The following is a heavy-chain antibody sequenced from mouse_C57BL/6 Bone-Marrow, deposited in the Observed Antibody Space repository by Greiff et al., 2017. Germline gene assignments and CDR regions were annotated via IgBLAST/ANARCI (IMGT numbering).Heavy chain of an antibody. D-gene: IGHD2-5*01. Sequence: VQLQQSGAELVRPGASVKLSCTASGFNIKDDYMHWVKQRPEQGLEWIGWIDPENGDTEYASKFQGKATITADTSSNTAYLQLSSLTSEDTAVHYCTTGGSNFSMDYWGQGTSVTVSS. J-gene: IGHJ4*01. CDR1: GFNIKDDY. CDR2: IDPENGDT. CDR3: TTGGSNFSMDY. V-gene: IGHV14-4*01.